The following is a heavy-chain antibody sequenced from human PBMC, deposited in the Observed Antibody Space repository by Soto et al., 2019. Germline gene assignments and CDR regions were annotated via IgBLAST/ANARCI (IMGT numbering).Heavy chain of an antibody. Sequence: ASVKVSCKASGYTFTSYGISWVRQAPGQGLGWMGWISAYNGNTNYAQKLQGRVTMTTDTPTSTAYMELRSRRSDDTAVYYCARDYRAVGGTRDYFDYWGQGTLVTVSS. CDR1: GYTFTSYG. CDR3: ARDYRAVGGTRDYFDY. D-gene: IGHD6-19*01. CDR2: ISAYNGNT. V-gene: IGHV1-18*04. J-gene: IGHJ4*02.